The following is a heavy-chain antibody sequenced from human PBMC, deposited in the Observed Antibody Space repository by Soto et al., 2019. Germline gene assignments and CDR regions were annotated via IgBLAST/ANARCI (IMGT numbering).Heavy chain of an antibody. J-gene: IGHJ4*02. V-gene: IGHV3-23*01. CDR1: GITLSSYA. CDR2: ISASGGST. CDR3: AKGQNSGTYRFYFGY. D-gene: IGHD1-26*01. Sequence: LRLSCAASGITLSSYAMSWVRQAPGKGPEWVSGISASGGSTSYADSVKGRFTISRDNSKNTLYLQMNSLRADDTAVYHCAKGQNSGTYRFYFGYWGQGALVTVSS.